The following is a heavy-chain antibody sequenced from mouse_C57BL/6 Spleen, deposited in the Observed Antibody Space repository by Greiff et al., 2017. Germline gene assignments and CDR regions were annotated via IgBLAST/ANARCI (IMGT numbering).Heavy chain of an antibody. CDR2: IYPRDGST. V-gene: IGHV1-78*01. CDR1: GYTFTDHT. J-gene: IGHJ2*01. Sequence: VQLQQSDAELVKPGASVKISCKVSGYTFTDHTIHWMKQRPEQGLEWIGYIYPRDGSTKYNEKFTGKATLTADKSSSTAYMQLNSLASEDSAIYFGARSYYHSNFDYWGQGTTLTVSS. D-gene: IGHD1-1*01. CDR3: ARSYYHSNFDY.